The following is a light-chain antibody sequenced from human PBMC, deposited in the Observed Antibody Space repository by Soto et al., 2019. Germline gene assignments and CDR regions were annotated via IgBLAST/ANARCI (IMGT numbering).Light chain of an antibody. CDR2: GSS. V-gene: IGKV3-20*01. Sequence: EIVLTQSPGTLSLSPGERATLSCRASQSVSGSYLAWYQQKPGQSPRLLIYGSSDRASGIPDRFSGSGSGTDFTLIIIIVEPKDFAVYYCQQYGSSPPYTFGQGTKLEIK. CDR3: QQYGSSPPYT. J-gene: IGKJ2*01. CDR1: QSVSGSY.